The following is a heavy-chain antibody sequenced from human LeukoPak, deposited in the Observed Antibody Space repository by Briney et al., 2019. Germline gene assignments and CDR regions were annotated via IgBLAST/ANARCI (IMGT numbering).Heavy chain of an antibody. CDR1: GFTFSTYA. CDR3: AKVSVGHCSGAFCSHFDS. V-gene: IGHV3-23*01. Sequence: GGSLRLSCAASGFTFSTYAMSWVRQTPGNGLEWVAATSGSNPGTYHANSVRGRFTISRDNSQNTLHLQMNGLRAEDTAIYYCAKVSVGHCSGAFCSHFDSWGQGTLVTVSS. J-gene: IGHJ4*02. D-gene: IGHD2-15*01. CDR2: TSGSNPGT.